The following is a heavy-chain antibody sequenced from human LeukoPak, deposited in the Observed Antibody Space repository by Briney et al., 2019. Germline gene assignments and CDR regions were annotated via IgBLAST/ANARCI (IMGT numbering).Heavy chain of an antibody. D-gene: IGHD3-10*01. CDR2: INSDGSKT. V-gene: IGHV3-74*01. Sequence: GGSLRLSCAASGFFFNTYWLHWVRQAPGKGLVWVSRINSDGSKTSHVDSVKGRFTISRDNAKNTLYLQMNGLRAEDTAVYYCAREGSLEYYFDYWGRGTLVTVSS. CDR3: AREGSLEYYFDY. J-gene: IGHJ4*02. CDR1: GFFFNTYW.